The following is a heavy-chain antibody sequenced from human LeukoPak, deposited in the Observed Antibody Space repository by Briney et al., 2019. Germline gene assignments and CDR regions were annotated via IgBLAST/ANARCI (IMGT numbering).Heavy chain of an antibody. Sequence: GASVKVSCKASGGTFSSYAISWVRQAPGQGLEWMGGIIPIFGTANYAQKFQGRVTITRDTSASTAYMELSSLRSEDTAVYYCARSELVYYYFDYWGQGTLVTVSS. J-gene: IGHJ4*02. CDR3: ARSELVYYYFDY. D-gene: IGHD6-6*01. CDR1: GGTFSSYA. V-gene: IGHV1-69*05. CDR2: IIPIFGTA.